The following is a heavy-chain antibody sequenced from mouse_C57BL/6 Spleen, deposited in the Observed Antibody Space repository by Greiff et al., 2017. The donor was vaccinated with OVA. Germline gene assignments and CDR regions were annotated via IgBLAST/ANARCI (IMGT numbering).Heavy chain of an antibody. CDR1: GYAFSSSW. D-gene: IGHD1-1*01. J-gene: IGHJ2*01. CDR2: IYTGDGDT. V-gene: IGHV1-80*01. CDR3: ATGVGSSDVAFGD. Sequence: VKLMESGADLVKPGASLTISCKASGYAFSSSWLYWVKQRPAKGLEWIGQIYTGDGDTNYNGQFKGKATLPADKSSSTVYMQLSSLTSEDSAVYVCATGVGSSDVAFGDWGQGTTRTVS.